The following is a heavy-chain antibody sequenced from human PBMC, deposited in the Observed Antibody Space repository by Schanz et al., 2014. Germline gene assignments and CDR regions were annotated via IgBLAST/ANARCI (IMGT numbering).Heavy chain of an antibody. CDR2: INAGTGNT. Sequence: QVQLVQPWAEVKGPGASVKVSCKASGYSFTPFPIHWVRQAPGQRLEWMGWINAGTGNTEYSQKFQGRVTITRDTLASTAYMEVSSLRSEDTAVYYCARSGSSNWYFFDYWGQGTLVTVSS. CDR3: ARSGSSNWYFFDY. V-gene: IGHV1-3*01. J-gene: IGHJ4*02. CDR1: GYSFTPFP. D-gene: IGHD6-13*01.